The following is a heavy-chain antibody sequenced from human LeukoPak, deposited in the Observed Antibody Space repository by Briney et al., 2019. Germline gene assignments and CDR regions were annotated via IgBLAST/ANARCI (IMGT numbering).Heavy chain of an antibody. CDR3: ARGGSGWDGLDP. J-gene: IGHJ5*02. D-gene: IGHD6-19*01. CDR1: GGTFNSYA. V-gene: IGHV1-69*13. Sequence: GASVKVSCKASGGTFNSYAISWVRQAPGQGLEWMGGIIPIFGTANYAQKFQGRVTITADESTSTAYMELSSLRSEDTAVYYCARGGSGWDGLDPWGQGTLVTVSS. CDR2: IIPIFGTA.